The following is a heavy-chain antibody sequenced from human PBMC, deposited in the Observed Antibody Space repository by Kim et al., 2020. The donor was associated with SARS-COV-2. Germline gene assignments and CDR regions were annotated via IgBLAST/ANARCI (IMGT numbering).Heavy chain of an antibody. V-gene: IGHV4-59*09. Sequence: NPSLKSRVTRSVDTSKNQFSLKLSSVTAADTAVYYCAGGDGRLWGNWFDPWGQGTLVTVSS. J-gene: IGHJ5*02. D-gene: IGHD3-10*01. CDR3: AGGDGRLWGNWFDP.